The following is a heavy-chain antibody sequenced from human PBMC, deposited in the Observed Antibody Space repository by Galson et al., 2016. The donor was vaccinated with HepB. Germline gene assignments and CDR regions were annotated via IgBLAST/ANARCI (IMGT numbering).Heavy chain of an antibody. V-gene: IGHV6-1*01. Sequence: CAISGDSVSRDSAAWNWIRQSPSRGLEWLGRTYYGSKWSNDYHLSVKSRIRIDADTSRNQFSLHLNSVTPEDTAVYYCARESSSWKHFLYYYGMDGWGQGTTVTVSS. CDR1: GDSVSRDSAA. CDR2: TYYGSKWSN. J-gene: IGHJ6*02. D-gene: IGHD6-19*01. CDR3: ARESSSWKHFLYYYGMDG.